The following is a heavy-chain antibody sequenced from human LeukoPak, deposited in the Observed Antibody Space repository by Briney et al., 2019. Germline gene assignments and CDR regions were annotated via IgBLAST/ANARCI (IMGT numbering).Heavy chain of an antibody. J-gene: IGHJ4*02. Sequence: GGSLRLSCTGSGFTFGDYAVSWVRQAPGKGLDWVGFIRSKGYGETTEYAPSVEGRFTISRDDSKSIAYLQLNSLKIDDTAVYYCTRGVYYSDGRGYYTDYWGQGTLVTVSS. CDR2: IRSKGYGETT. V-gene: IGHV3-49*04. CDR3: TRGVYYSDGRGYYTDY. CDR1: GFTFGDYA. D-gene: IGHD3-22*01.